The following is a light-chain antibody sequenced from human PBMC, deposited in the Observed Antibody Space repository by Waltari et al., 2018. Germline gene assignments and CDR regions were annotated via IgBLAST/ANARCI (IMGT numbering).Light chain of an antibody. J-gene: IGLJ2*01. CDR2: KNE. CDR3: ASWDDSMSVA. Sequence: QSVLTQPPSASGTPGQTVTISCSRTSSNIGANFVFWYQQLPGSPHRLIVYKNERRPSGVPDRFAGSKSGTSGSLVISGIRAEDEADYICASWDDSMSVAFGGGTKLTVL. CDR1: SSNIGANF. V-gene: IGLV1-47*01.